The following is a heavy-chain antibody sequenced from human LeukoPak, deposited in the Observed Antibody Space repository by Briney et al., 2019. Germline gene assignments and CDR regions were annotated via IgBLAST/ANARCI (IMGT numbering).Heavy chain of an antibody. CDR3: AKDRPDGMDV. V-gene: IGHV3-30*18. Sequence: GRSLRLSCAASGFTFSSYGMHWVRQAPGKGLEWVAVISYDGSNKYCADSMKGRFTTSRDNSKNTLYLQMNSLRAEDTAVYYCAKDRPDGMDVWGQGTTVTVSS. CDR1: GFTFSSYG. CDR2: ISYDGSNK. J-gene: IGHJ6*02.